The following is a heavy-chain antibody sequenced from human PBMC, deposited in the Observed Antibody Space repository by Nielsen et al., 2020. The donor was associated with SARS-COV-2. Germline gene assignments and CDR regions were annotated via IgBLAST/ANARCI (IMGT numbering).Heavy chain of an antibody. D-gene: IGHD3-10*01. CDR2: INTDGSRT. Sequence: GGSLRLSCAGSGFTFSSYYLNWVRQAPGEGLMWVSRINTDGSRTAYADSVKGRFTISRDNARDTVYLQLNSLSADDTAVYYCVRVRDDGHYYDSGPFDYWGQGALVTASS. V-gene: IGHV3-74*01. J-gene: IGHJ4*02. CDR1: GFTFSSYY. CDR3: VRVRDDGHYYDSGPFDY.